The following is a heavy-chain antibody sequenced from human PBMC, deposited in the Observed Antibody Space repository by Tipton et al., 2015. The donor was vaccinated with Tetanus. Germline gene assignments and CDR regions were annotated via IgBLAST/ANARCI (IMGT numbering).Heavy chain of an antibody. J-gene: IGHJ6*02. Sequence: TLSLTCTVSGGSISTYYWNWIRQSPGKGLEWIGYVDYSGTTNYNPSLKSRVSISVDTSKNQFSLKVRSVTSADTAVYYCARERIEAFYYHGLDVWGPGTTVTVSS. CDR2: VDYSGTT. CDR3: ARERIEAFYYHGLDV. CDR1: GGSISTYY. V-gene: IGHV4-59*01. D-gene: IGHD2-21*01.